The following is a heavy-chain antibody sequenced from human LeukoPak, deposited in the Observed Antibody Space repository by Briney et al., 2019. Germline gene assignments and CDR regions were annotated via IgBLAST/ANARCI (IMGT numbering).Heavy chain of an antibody. D-gene: IGHD6-13*01. J-gene: IGHJ4*02. CDR1: VFTFSSYW. CDR2: IKQDGSEK. Sequence: GGSLRLSSAASVFTFSSYWMSWVRQAPGKGLEWVANIKQDGSEKYYVDSVKGRFTISRDNAKNSLYLQMNSLRAEDTAVYYCARYVSSSWYVRYWGQGTLVTVSS. CDR3: ARYVSSSWYVRY. V-gene: IGHV3-7*01.